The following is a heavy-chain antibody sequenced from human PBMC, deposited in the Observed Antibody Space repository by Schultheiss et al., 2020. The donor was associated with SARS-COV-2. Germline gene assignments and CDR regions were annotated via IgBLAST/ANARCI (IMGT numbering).Heavy chain of an antibody. D-gene: IGHD1-26*01. CDR3: AREKYSGSYYYYGMDV. CDR1: GFTFDDYA. Sequence: GGSLRLSCAASGFTFDDYAMHWVRQAPGKGLEWVSGISWNSGSIGYADSVKGRFTISRDNAKNSLYLQMNSLRAEDTAVYYCAREKYSGSYYYYGMDVWGQGTTVTVSS. CDR2: ISWNSGSI. J-gene: IGHJ6*02. V-gene: IGHV3-9*01.